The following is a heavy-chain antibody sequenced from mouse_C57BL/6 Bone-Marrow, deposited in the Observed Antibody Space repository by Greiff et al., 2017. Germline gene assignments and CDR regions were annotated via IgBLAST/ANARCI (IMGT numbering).Heavy chain of an antibody. CDR3: ARSGYGSSY. V-gene: IGHV1-50*01. Sequence: QVHLQQPGAELVKPGASVQLSCKASVSTFPSYWLQWVKQRPGPGLSWIGELDPSYCYTNYTQKFKGKATLTVYTSSSTASMQLSSLTSEDSAVYYCARSGYGSSYWGKGTTLTVSS. J-gene: IGHJ2*01. CDR2: LDPSYCYT. CDR1: VSTFPSYW. D-gene: IGHD1-1*01.